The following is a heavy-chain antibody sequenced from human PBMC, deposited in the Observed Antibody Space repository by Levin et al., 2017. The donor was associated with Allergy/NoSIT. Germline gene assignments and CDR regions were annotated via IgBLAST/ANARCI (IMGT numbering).Heavy chain of an antibody. Sequence: KVSCKGSGYSFTSYWIGWVRQMPGKGLEWMGIIYPGDSDTRYSPSFQGQVTISADKSISTAYLQWSSLKASDTAMYYCARAKITMVRGVIIIRDAFDIWGQGTMVTVSS. CDR2: IYPGDSDT. D-gene: IGHD3-10*01. V-gene: IGHV5-51*01. CDR3: ARAKITMVRGVIIIRDAFDI. CDR1: GYSFTSYW. J-gene: IGHJ3*02.